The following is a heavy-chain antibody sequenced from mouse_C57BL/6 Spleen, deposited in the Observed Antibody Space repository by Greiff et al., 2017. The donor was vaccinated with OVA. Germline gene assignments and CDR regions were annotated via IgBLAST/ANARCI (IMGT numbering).Heavy chain of an antibody. Sequence: EVKLMESGGGLVQPKGSLKLSCAASGFSFNTYAMNWVSQAPGKGLEWVARIRSKSNNYATYYADSVKDSFTISREKSESMLYLQMNNLKTEDTSINYCVRQNDGYYVDWGQGTLVTVSA. J-gene: IGHJ3*01. CDR2: IRSKSNNYAT. CDR1: GFSFNTYA. D-gene: IGHD2-3*01. CDR3: VRQNDGYYVD. V-gene: IGHV10-1*01.